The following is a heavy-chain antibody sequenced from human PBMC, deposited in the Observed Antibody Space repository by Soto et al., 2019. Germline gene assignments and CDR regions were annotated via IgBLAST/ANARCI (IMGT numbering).Heavy chain of an antibody. V-gene: IGHV4-34*01. CDR1: GGSFSGYY. D-gene: IGHD1-7*01. J-gene: IGHJ4*02. CDR3: ARARQNSGDGNYYCDS. Sequence: QVQLQQWGAGLWKPSETLSLTCAVYGGSFSGYYWSWIRQPPGKGLEWIGEISQSGSTNYNPSLRGRCPLSVXTXKXXFARKVTSVTAADTAVYYCARARQNSGDGNYYCDSWGQGTLVTVSS. CDR2: ISQSGST.